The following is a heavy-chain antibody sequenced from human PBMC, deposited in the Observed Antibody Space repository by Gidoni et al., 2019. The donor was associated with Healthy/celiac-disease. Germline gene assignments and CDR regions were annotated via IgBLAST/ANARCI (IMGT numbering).Heavy chain of an antibody. CDR3: ARDQIAAAGTDHHDAFDI. D-gene: IGHD6-13*01. J-gene: IGHJ3*02. CDR1: GFTFSSYA. Sequence: QVQLVESGGGVVQPGRSLRLSCAASGFTFSSYAMHWVRQAPGKGLEWVAVISYDGSNKYYADSVKGRFTISRDNSKNTLYLQMNSLRAEDTAVYYCARDQIAAAGTDHHDAFDIWGQGTMVTVSS. CDR2: ISYDGSNK. V-gene: IGHV3-30*04.